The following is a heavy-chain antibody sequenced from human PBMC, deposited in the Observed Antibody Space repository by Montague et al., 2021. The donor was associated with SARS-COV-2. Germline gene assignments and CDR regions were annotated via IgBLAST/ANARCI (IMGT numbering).Heavy chain of an antibody. CDR1: GGSISSYL. CDR2: IYYSGKT. J-gene: IGHJ4*02. CDR3: ARATPGIADPIEY. Sequence: SETLSLTCTVSGGSISSYLWTWIRQPPGKGLEWIGYIYYSGKTNYNHSLSSRVTMSVDTSKNQFSLKLNSVTAADAAVYFCARATPGIADPIEYWGQGTLLTVSS. D-gene: IGHD6-13*01. V-gene: IGHV4-59*08.